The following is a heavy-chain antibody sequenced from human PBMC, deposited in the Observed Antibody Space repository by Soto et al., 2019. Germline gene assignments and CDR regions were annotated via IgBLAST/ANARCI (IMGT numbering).Heavy chain of an antibody. CDR1: GGSFSGYY. CDR3: ARDGGSNYDAVDY. CDR2: INHSGSA. Sequence: SETLSLTCGVYGGSFSGYYWSWFRQSPGKGLEWLGEINHSGSANYNPSLKSRVTISLDTSKSQFSLKLSFVTAADTAVYYCARDGGSNYDAVDYWGQGTLVTVSS. V-gene: IGHV4-34*01. J-gene: IGHJ4*02. D-gene: IGHD1-26*01.